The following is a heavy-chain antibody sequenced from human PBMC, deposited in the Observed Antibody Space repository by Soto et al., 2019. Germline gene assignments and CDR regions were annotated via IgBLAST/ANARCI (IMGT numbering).Heavy chain of an antibody. CDR2: IGTAGDT. CDR3: ARSSPFYGMDV. Sequence: EVQLVESGGGLVQPGGSLRLSCAASGFTFSSYDMHWVRQATGKGLEWVSAIGTAGDTYYPGSVKGRFTISRENAKNSLYLQMNSLRAGDTAVYYCARSSPFYGMDVWGQGTTVTVSS. J-gene: IGHJ6*02. CDR1: GFTFSSYD. V-gene: IGHV3-13*01.